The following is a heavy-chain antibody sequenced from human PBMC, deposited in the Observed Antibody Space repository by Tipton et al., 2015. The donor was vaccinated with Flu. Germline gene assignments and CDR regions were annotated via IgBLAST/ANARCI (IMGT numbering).Heavy chain of an antibody. CDR3: ARGWHYGSGNFWGTNRIFLYGVDV. CDR2: VYYSGIT. Sequence: TLSLTCTVSGGPISSYYWTWIRQSPGKGLEWIGDVYYSGITDYNPSLESRVSISLDKSKNQVSLNLNSVTGADTAVYFCARGWHYGSGNFWGTNRIFLYGVDVWGPGTTVTVSS. CDR1: GGPISSYY. V-gene: IGHV4-59*01. D-gene: IGHD3-10*01. J-gene: IGHJ6*02.